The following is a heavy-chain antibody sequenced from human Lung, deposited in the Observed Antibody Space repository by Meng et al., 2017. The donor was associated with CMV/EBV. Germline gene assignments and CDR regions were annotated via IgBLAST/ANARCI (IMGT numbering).Heavy chain of an antibody. CDR1: GFTFSSFS. CDR3: ARNSFRGPGSYYNY. D-gene: IGHD3-10*01. Sequence: SCATSGFTFSSFSMNWVRQAPGKGLEWVSSIIGGSNYIYYADSVKGRFTISRDNDKNSLYLQMNSLRAEDTAVYYCARNSFRGPGSYYNYWGQGTLVTVSS. V-gene: IGHV3-21*01. J-gene: IGHJ4*02. CDR2: IIGGSNYI.